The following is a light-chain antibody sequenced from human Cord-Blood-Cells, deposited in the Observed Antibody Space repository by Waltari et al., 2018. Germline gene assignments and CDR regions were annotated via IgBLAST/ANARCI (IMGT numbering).Light chain of an antibody. CDR1: QSISSY. CDR2: AAS. CDR3: QQSYSTPWT. J-gene: IGKJ1*01. Sequence: DIQMTQSPSSLSASVGDRVTITCRASQSISSYLNWYQQKPGKTPKLLIYAASSLQSGVPSRFSGSGYGTDFTLTINSLQPEDFATYYCQQSYSTPWTFGQGTKVEIK. V-gene: IGKV1-39*01.